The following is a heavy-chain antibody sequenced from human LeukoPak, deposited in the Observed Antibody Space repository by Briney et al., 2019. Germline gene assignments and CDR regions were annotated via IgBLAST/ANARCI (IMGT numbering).Heavy chain of an antibody. V-gene: IGHV4-39*07. CDR2: IYYSGST. J-gene: IGHJ4*02. Sequence: SETLSLTCTVSGGSISSSSYYWGWIRQPPGKGLEWIGSIYYSGSTYYNPSLKSRVTISVDTSKNQFSLKLSSVTAADTAVYYCAREDRWFGDRANYFDYWGQGTLVTVSS. CDR1: GGSISSSSYY. CDR3: AREDRWFGDRANYFDY. D-gene: IGHD3-10*01.